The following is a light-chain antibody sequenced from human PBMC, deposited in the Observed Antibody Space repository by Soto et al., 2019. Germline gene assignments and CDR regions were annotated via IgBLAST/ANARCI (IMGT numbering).Light chain of an antibody. CDR3: QQYNNWPPLT. V-gene: IGKV3-15*01. J-gene: IGKJ4*01. CDR1: QTLNNN. CDR2: GAS. Sequence: EIVMTQSPATLSVSPGERATLSCRASQTLNNNLAWYQQRPGQAPRLLIYGASTRATGIPARFSGSGSGTEFTLTISGLQSEDFAVYYCQQYNNWPPLTFGGGTKVEIK.